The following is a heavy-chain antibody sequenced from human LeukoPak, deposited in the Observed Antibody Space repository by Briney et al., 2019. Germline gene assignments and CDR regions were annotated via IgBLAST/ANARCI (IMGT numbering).Heavy chain of an antibody. CDR3: AKNSGLHDL. CDR1: GFNFAGFW. CDR2: INLAGSET. V-gene: IGHV3-7*01. Sequence: GGSLRLSCAASGFNFAGFWMTWIRQAPGRGPEWVANINLAGSETYYLDSVKGRLTISRDNAKNSLYLQMDSLRAEDTALYYCAKNSGLHDLWGQGTLVTVSS. J-gene: IGHJ4*02. D-gene: IGHD5-12*01.